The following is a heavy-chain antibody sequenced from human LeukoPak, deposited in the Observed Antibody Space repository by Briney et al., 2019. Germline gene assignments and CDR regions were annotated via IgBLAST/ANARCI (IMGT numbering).Heavy chain of an antibody. V-gene: IGHV3-9*01. CDR1: GFMFEDYG. J-gene: IGHJ4*02. CDR3: AKDGAYYDILTGYYDERLD. Sequence: GGSLRLSCISSGFMFEDYGIHWVRQAPGKGLEWVSGISRSSGSMGCADSVKGRFTISRDNSKNTLYLQMNSLRAEDTAVYYCAKDGAYYDILTGYYDERLDWGQGTLVTVSS. CDR2: ISRSSGSM. D-gene: IGHD3-9*01.